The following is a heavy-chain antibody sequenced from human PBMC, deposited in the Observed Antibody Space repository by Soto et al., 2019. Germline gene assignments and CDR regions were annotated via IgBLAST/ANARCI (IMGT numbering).Heavy chain of an antibody. J-gene: IGHJ4*02. Sequence: PGGSLRLSCAVSGFTFSSYAMTWVRQAPGKGLEWVSGISASGGSPYYADSVKGRFTISRDNSKNTLYLQMNSLRVVDTALYYCAKVPVAAAAIPSSSPFDYWGQGTRVTVSS. CDR1: GFTFSSYA. CDR2: ISASGGSP. V-gene: IGHV3-23*01. CDR3: AKVPVAAAAIPSSSPFDY. D-gene: IGHD2-15*01.